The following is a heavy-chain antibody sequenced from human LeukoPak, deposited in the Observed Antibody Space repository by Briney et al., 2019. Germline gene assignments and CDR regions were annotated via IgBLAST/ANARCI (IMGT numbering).Heavy chain of an antibody. D-gene: IGHD5-18*01. CDR2: IFGSVGSP. Sequence: PGGSLRLSCEASGFTFGSHAMYWVRQAPGKGLEWVAGIFGSVGSPPYADSVKGRFTISRDNSRNTVYLQINSLRAEDTAVYYCGKTTVGYSSGQKPAWPVDYWGQGTLVTVSS. V-gene: IGHV3-23*01. CDR3: GKTTVGYSSGQKPAWPVDY. CDR1: GFTFGSHA. J-gene: IGHJ4*02.